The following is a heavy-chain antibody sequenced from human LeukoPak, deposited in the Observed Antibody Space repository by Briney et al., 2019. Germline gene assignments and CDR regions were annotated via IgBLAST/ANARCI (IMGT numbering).Heavy chain of an antibody. CDR2: ISSRSSYM. CDR3: AREPTGMVL. D-gene: IGHD5-18*01. J-gene: IGHJ4*02. Sequence: PGGSLRLSCAASGFTFSRYSMNWVRQAPGKGLEWVSSISSRSSYMSYADSVKGRFTISRDNAKNSLFLQMNSQRAEDMAVYYCAREPTGMVLWGQGTLVTVSS. CDR1: GFTFSRYS. V-gene: IGHV3-21*01.